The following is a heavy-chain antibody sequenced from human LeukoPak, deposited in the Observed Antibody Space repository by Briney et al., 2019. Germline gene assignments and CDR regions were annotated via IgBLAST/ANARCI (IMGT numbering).Heavy chain of an antibody. Sequence: PGGSLRLSCAASGFTFSSYAMSWVRQAPGKGLEWVSAISGSGGSTYYADSVKGRFTISRDNSKNTLYLQMNSLRAEDTAVYYCATYIVVVPAAIDYYYMDVWGKGTTVTVSS. D-gene: IGHD2-2*01. CDR3: ATYIVVVPAAIDYYYMDV. CDR2: ISGSGGST. J-gene: IGHJ6*03. CDR1: GFTFSSYA. V-gene: IGHV3-23*01.